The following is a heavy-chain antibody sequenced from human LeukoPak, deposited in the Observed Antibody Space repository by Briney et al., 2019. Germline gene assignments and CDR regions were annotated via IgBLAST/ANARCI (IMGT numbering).Heavy chain of an antibody. CDR1: GGSISGSFYY. V-gene: IGHV4-39*01. D-gene: IGHD3/OR15-3a*01. Sequence: SETLSLTCTVSGGSISGSFYYWGWIRQPPGKGLEWIGSIYYSGSTYYNPSLKSRVTISVDTSKYQFSLNLSSVTAADTAVYYCARRGLIDYWGQGTLVTVSS. CDR3: ARRGLIDY. J-gene: IGHJ4*02. CDR2: IYYSGST.